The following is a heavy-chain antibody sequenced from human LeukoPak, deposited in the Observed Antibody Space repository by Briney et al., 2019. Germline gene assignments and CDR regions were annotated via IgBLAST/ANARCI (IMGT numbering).Heavy chain of an antibody. Sequence: SETLSLTCTVSGGSISGYYWSWIRQPPGKGLEWIGEINHSGSTNYNPSLKSRVTISVDTSKNQFSLKLSSVTAADTAVYYCARAEYYYGSGSGSRLAYYFDYWGQGTLVTVSS. CDR3: ARAEYYYGSGSGSRLAYYFDY. J-gene: IGHJ4*02. CDR1: GGSISGYY. CDR2: INHSGST. D-gene: IGHD3-10*01. V-gene: IGHV4-34*01.